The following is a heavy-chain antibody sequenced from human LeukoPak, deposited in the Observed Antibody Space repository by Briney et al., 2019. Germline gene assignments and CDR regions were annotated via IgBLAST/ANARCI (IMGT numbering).Heavy chain of an antibody. CDR3: ARVLHAPYLIDS. J-gene: IGHJ5*01. CDR1: DSSITSTYY. CDR2: VFRLQTVRT. V-gene: IGHV4-38-2*02. Sequence: PSETLSLTCTVSDSSITSTYYWAWFRQPPGKGLEWIATVFRLQTVRTFNNPSLESRVTVSPDPSQNQFSLNLTSVTAAHTALYFCARVLHAPYLIDSWGQGTLVTVSS. D-gene: IGHD2-8*01.